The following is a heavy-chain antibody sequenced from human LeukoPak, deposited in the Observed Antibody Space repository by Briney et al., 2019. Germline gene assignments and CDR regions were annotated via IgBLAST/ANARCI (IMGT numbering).Heavy chain of an antibody. CDR3: TRTYYYGSGPNWFDP. V-gene: IGHV3-49*04. CDR1: GFTFGDYA. D-gene: IGHD3-10*01. CDR2: IRSKAYGGTT. J-gene: IGHJ5*02. Sequence: GGSLRLSGTASGFTFGDYAMSWVRQASGKGLEWVGFIRSKAYGGTTEYAASVKGRFTISRDDSKSIAYLQMNSLKTEDTAVYYCTRTYYYGSGPNWFDPWGQGTLVTVSS.